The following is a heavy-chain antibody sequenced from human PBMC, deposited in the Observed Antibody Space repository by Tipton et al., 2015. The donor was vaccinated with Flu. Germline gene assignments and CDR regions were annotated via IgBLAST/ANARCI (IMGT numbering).Heavy chain of an antibody. J-gene: IGHJ4*02. Sequence: TLSLTCAVSGGSISSGGYSWSWIRQPPGKGLECIGHISHSGSTYYNPSLKSRVAISVDTSKIQFSLKLTSVTAADTAVYYCARAKTMTTVTIDYWGQGTQVTVSS. CDR3: ARAKTMTTVTIDY. V-gene: IGHV4-30-2*01. CDR2: ISHSGST. D-gene: IGHD4-17*01. CDR1: GGSISSGGYS.